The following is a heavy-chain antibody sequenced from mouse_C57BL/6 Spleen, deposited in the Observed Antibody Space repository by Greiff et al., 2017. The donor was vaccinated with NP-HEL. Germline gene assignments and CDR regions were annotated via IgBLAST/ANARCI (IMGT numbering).Heavy chain of an antibody. J-gene: IGHJ4*01. CDR1: GFTFSDYG. CDR3: ARRGGSSNYYAMDY. Sequence: EVQVVESGGGLVKPGGSLKLSCAASGFTFSDYGMHWVRQAPEKGLEWVAYISSGSSTIYYADTVKGRFTISRDNAKNTLFLQMTSLRSEDTPMYYCARRGGSSNYYAMDYWGQGTSVTVSS. CDR2: ISSGSSTI. V-gene: IGHV5-17*01. D-gene: IGHD1-1*01.